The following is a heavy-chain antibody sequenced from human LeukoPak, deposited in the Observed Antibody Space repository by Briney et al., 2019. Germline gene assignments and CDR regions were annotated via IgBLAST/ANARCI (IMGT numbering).Heavy chain of an antibody. D-gene: IGHD3-3*01. CDR2: ISSSSSTI. J-gene: IGHJ4*02. Sequence: GGSLRLSCAASAFSFTRYAMSWVRQAPGKGLEWVSYISSSSSTIYYADSVKGRFTISRDNAKNSLYLQMDSLRAEDTAVYYCARTYSLRFLEWLPIYFDYWGQGTLVTVSS. CDR3: ARTYSLRFLEWLPIYFDY. CDR1: AFSFTRYA. V-gene: IGHV3-48*01.